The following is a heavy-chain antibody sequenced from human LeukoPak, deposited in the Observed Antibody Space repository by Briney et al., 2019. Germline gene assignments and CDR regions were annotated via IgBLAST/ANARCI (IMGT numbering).Heavy chain of an antibody. CDR1: GGTFSSYA. CDR3: ASSCRSGYYYYGMDV. Sequence: ASVKVSCKASGGTFSSYAISWVRQAPGQGLEWMGGIIPIFGTANYAQKFQGRVTITADKSTSTAYMELSSLRSVDTAVYYCASSCRSGYYYYGMDVWGKGTTVTVSS. D-gene: IGHD6-6*01. J-gene: IGHJ6*04. CDR2: IIPIFGTA. V-gene: IGHV1-69*06.